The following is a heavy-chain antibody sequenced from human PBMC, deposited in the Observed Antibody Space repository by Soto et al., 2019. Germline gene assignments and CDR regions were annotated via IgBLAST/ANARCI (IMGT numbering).Heavy chain of an antibody. CDR2: ISYDGSNK. CDR1: GFTFSSYG. D-gene: IGHD3-22*01. V-gene: IGHV3-30*18. CDR3: AKQGTLLNYYDSSGYYFDY. Sequence: GGSLRLSCAASGFTFSSYGMHWVRQAPGKGLEWVAVISYDGSNKYYADSVKGRFTISRDNSKNTLYLQMNSLRAEDTAVYYCAKQGTLLNYYDSSGYYFDYWGQGTLVTAPQ. J-gene: IGHJ4*02.